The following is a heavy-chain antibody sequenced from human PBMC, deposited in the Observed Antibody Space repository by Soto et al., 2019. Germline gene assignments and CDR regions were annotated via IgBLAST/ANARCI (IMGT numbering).Heavy chain of an antibody. Sequence: GGSLRLFCAASGFICSSYDMSWVRQAPGKGLDWVSTILAGGSTYYADSVKGRFTISRDRSTNTVFLQMNSLTAGDTAVYYCAKATATGGGAFDFCGQGTMVTVSS. J-gene: IGHJ3*01. D-gene: IGHD2-8*02. CDR3: AKATATGGGAFDF. CDR2: ILAGGST. CDR1: GFICSSYD. V-gene: IGHV3-23*01.